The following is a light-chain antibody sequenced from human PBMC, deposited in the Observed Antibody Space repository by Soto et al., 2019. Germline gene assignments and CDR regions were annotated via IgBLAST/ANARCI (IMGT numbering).Light chain of an antibody. J-gene: IGKJ5*01. CDR1: QGINTF. CDR3: QQLNSYPH. V-gene: IGKV1-9*01. Sequence: IQWTQSPYSLSASVGDRVALTGRASQGINTFLAWYQQKAGKAPKLLIYAASTLQSGVPSRFSGSGSGTDFTLTISSLQPEDFATYYCQQLNSYPHFGQGTRLEI. CDR2: AAS.